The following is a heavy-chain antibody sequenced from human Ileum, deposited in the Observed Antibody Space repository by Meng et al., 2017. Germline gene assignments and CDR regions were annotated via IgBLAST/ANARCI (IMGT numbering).Heavy chain of an antibody. CDR2: IDHLGIA. D-gene: IGHD4-23*01. CDR3: ARHGGYYQDF. Sequence: QLEESGPVLLEASQTLSLTGSVSGASMSVVSYWSWVRQSPGKGLEWIGQIDHLGIAYYTPSLKSRVPMSIDQSKSQFSLRLTSVSAADTAVYYCARHGGYYQDFWGQGTLVTVSS. CDR1: GASMSVVSY. J-gene: IGHJ4*02. V-gene: IGHV4-4*02.